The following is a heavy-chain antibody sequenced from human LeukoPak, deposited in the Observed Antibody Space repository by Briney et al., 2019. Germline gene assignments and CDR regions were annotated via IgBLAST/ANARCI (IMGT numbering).Heavy chain of an antibody. CDR2: ISAYNGNT. CDR1: GYTFTSYG. Sequence: ASVKVSCKASGYTFTSYGISWVRQAPGQGLEWMGWISAYNGNTNYAQKLQGRVTMTTDTSTSTAYMELRSLRSDDTAVYYCARDWSGDYYDSSGYYNVDYWGQGTLVTVSS. V-gene: IGHV1-18*01. J-gene: IGHJ4*02. D-gene: IGHD3-22*01. CDR3: ARDWSGDYYDSSGYYNVDY.